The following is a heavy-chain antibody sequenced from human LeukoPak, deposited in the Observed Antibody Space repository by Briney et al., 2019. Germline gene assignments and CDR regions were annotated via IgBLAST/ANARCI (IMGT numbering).Heavy chain of an antibody. CDR3: ARGGPTKGIAAAGTYFQH. CDR1: GFTFSSYW. CDR2: IKQDGSEK. D-gene: IGHD6-13*01. Sequence: GGSLRLSCAASGFTFSSYWMSWVRQAPGKGLEWVANIKQDGSEKYYVDSVKGRFTISRDNAKNSLYLQMNSLRAEDTAVYYCARGGPTKGIAAAGTYFQHWGQGTLVTVSS. V-gene: IGHV3-7*01. J-gene: IGHJ1*01.